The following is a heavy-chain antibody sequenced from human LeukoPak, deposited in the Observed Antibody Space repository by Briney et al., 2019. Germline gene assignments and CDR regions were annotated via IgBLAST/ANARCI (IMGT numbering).Heavy chain of an antibody. CDR3: ARGKWVAAAGMLDY. CDR1: GGSISSGDYY. CDR2: IYYSGST. Sequence: PSQTLSLTCTVSGGSISSGDYYLSWIRQPPGKGLEWIGYIYYSGSTYYNPSLKSRVTISVDTSKNQFSLKLSSVTAADTAVYYCARGKWVAAAGMLDYWGQGTLVTVSS. J-gene: IGHJ4*02. V-gene: IGHV4-30-4*08. D-gene: IGHD6-13*01.